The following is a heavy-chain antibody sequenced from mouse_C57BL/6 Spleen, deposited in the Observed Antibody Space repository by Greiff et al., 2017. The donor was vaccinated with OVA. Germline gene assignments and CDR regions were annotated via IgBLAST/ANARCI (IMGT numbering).Heavy chain of an antibody. Sequence: QVQLKQPGAELVKPGASVKMSCKASGYTFTSYWITWVKQRPGQGLEWIGDIYPGSGSTNYNEKFKSKATLTVDTSSSTAYMQLSSLTSEDSAVYYCARSSGRAQDFDYWGQGTTLTVSS. CDR2: IYPGSGST. J-gene: IGHJ2*01. CDR1: GYTFTSYW. D-gene: IGHD3-1*01. CDR3: ARSSGRAQDFDY. V-gene: IGHV1-55*01.